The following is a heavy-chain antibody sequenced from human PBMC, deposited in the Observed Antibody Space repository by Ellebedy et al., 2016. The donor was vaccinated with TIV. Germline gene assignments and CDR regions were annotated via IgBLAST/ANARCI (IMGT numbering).Heavy chain of an antibody. CDR1: GGSISSYY. D-gene: IGHD1-14*01. CDR3: ARVHRGGLWLDY. V-gene: IGHV4-4*07. Sequence: MPSETLSLTCTVSGGSISSYYWSWIRQPAGKGLEWIGRIYTSGSTNYNPSLKSRVTISVDTAKNQFSLKLRSVTAADTAVYYCARVHRGGLWLDYWGQGTLVTVSS. J-gene: IGHJ4*02. CDR2: IYTSGST.